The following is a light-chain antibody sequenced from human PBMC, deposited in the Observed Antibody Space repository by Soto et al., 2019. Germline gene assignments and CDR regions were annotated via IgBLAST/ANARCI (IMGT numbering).Light chain of an antibody. J-gene: IGLJ1*01. CDR1: ISDVGSYNL. CDR2: EGT. V-gene: IGLV2-23*01. CDR3: CSYAGSRTPLSV. Sequence: QSLLTQPASVSGSPGQSITISCTGTISDVGSYNLVSWYQQHPGKAPKLMIYEGTKRPSGVSNRFSGSKSGNTASLTISGLQAEDEGDYYCCSYAGSRTPLSVFGTGTKVTVL.